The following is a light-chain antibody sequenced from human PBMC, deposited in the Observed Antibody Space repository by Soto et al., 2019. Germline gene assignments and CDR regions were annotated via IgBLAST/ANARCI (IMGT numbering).Light chain of an antibody. CDR3: QQYGSSSGT. J-gene: IGKJ2*01. CDR2: GAS. V-gene: IGKV3-20*01. CDR1: QSVSSSY. Sequence: EIVLTQSPGTLPLSPGERATLSCRASQSVSSSYLAWYQQRPGQAPRLLIYGASSRATGIPGRFSGSGSGTDFTLTVSRLEPEDSAVYYCQQYGSSSGTFGQGTKLEIK.